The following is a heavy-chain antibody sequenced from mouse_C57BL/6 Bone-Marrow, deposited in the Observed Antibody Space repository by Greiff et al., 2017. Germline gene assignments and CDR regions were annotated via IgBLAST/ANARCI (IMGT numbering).Heavy chain of an antibody. CDR2: IDPSDSYT. V-gene: IGHV1-69*01. D-gene: IGHD1-1*02. CDR3: ARWGLLWPVWDCWYFDV. CDR1: GYTFTSYR. Sequence: QVQLQQPGAELVIPGASVKLSCKASGYTFTSYRMHWVKQRPGQGLEWIGEIDPSDSYTNYNQQFKGKSTLTVDKSSSTAYMQLCSLTSEDSAVYYSARWGLLWPVWDCWYFDVWGRGTTVTVSS. J-gene: IGHJ1*03.